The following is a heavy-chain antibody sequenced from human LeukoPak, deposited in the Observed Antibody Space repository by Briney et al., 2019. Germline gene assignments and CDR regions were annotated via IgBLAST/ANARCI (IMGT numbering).Heavy chain of an antibody. CDR2: FDPEDGET. J-gene: IGHJ6*03. V-gene: IGHV1-24*01. CDR1: GYTLTELS. D-gene: IGHD2-2*01. Sequence: GASVKVSCKVSGYTLTELSMHWVRQAPGKGLEWMGGFDPEDGETIYAQKFQGRVTMTEDTSTDTAYMELSSLRSEDTAVYYCARGTNCSSTSCYEVDYYYYYYVDVWGKGTTVTVSS. CDR3: ARGTNCSSTSCYEVDYYYYYYVDV.